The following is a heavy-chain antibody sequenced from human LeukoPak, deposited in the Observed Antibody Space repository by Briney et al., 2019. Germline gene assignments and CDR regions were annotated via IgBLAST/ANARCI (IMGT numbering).Heavy chain of an antibody. Sequence: GGSLRLSCAASGFTFSSYWMHWVRHAPGKGLVWVSRINSDGSSTSYADSVKGRFTISRDNAKNTLYLQMNSLRAEDTAVYYCARDLPDSYGPEGNWYFDLWGRGTLVTVSS. V-gene: IGHV3-74*01. CDR1: GFTFSSYW. J-gene: IGHJ2*01. D-gene: IGHD5-18*01. CDR2: INSDGSST. CDR3: ARDLPDSYGPEGNWYFDL.